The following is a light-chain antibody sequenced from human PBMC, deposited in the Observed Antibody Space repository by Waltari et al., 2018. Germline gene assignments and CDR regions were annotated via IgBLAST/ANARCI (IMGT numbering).Light chain of an antibody. CDR1: HYVSSN. V-gene: IGKV3-15*01. Sequence: EIVMTQSQATLSLSPGDRATLSCRASHYVSSNLAWYQQKPGQAPRLLIYGASTRATGIPGRFSGSGSGTEFTLSISGLQSEDFALYYCQQYNAWPRTFGQGTKVEIK. CDR3: QQYNAWPRT. J-gene: IGKJ1*01. CDR2: GAS.